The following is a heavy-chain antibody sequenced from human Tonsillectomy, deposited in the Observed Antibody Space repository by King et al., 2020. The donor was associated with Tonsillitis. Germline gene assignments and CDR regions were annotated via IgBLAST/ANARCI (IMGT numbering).Heavy chain of an antibody. J-gene: IGHJ5*02. CDR3: AKDLGLGWLSGGFDP. Sequence: VQLVESGGGLVQPGRSLRLSCAASGFTFDDYGLHWGRQAPGKGLEWFLGIGWNSCTIGYAYSVKGRITISRDNAKNSLYLQMNSLREADTALYYCAKDLGLGWLSGGFDPWGQGTLVTVSS. D-gene: IGHD2-21*01. V-gene: IGHV3-9*01. CDR1: GFTFDDYG. CDR2: IGWNSCTI.